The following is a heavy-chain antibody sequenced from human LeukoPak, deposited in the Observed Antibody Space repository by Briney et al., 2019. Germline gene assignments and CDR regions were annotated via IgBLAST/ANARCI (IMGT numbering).Heavy chain of an antibody. J-gene: IGHJ4*02. D-gene: IGHD1-26*01. V-gene: IGHV4-59*01. CDR2: IYYSGST. CDR1: GGSISNYY. CDR3: ARVSSYDEIDY. Sequence: PSETLSLTCTGSGGSISNYYWSWIRQPPAKGLEWIGYIYYSGSTNYNPSLKSRVTISVDTSKNQFSLKLSSVTAADTAVYYCARVSSYDEIDYWGQGTLVTVSS.